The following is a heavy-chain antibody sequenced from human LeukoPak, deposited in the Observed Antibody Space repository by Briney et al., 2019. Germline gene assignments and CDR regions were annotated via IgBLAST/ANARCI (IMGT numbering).Heavy chain of an antibody. CDR3: ARGDHRDAFDM. Sequence: ASVKDSFQASGYTFTSYAMHWVRQAPGQRRAWMGWSNACSGNTKNSHEFHGRVTITSDRYARAAYMELSSLLSEDIAVYYFARGDHRDAFDMGREGAMVSLSS. D-gene: IGHD1-14*01. CDR2: SNACSGNT. V-gene: IGHV1-3*02. J-gene: IGHJ3*02. CDR1: GYTFTSYA.